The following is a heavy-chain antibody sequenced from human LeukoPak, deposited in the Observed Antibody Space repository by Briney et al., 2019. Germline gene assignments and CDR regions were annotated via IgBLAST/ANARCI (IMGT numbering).Heavy chain of an antibody. V-gene: IGHV1-3*01. CDR1: GYTSTSYS. CDR2: INAGNGNT. D-gene: IGHD3-3*01. Sequence: ASVKVSCKASGYTSTSYSMHWVRQAPGQRLEWMGWINAGNGNTKYSQKFQGRVTITRDTSASTAYMELSNLRSEDTAVYYCALFDYDSWSAYLHWGQGTLVTVSS. CDR3: ALFDYDSWSAYLH. J-gene: IGHJ4*02.